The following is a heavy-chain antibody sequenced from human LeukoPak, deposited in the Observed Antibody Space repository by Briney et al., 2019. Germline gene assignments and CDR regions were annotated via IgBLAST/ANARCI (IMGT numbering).Heavy chain of an antibody. V-gene: IGHV5-51*01. CDR3: ARRSGFTYGRDAFDI. CDR2: IYPGDANP. J-gene: IGHJ3*02. Sequence: GESLKISCKGSGYSFTSYWIGWVRQMPGKGLEWMGIIYPGDANPKYSPSFHGQVTISADKSVSIAYLQWSSLKASDTAMYFCARRSGFTYGRDAFDIWGQGTMVTVSS. D-gene: IGHD5-18*01. CDR1: GYSFTSYW.